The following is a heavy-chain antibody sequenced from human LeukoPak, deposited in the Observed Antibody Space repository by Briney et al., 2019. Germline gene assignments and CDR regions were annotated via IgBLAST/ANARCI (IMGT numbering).Heavy chain of an antibody. V-gene: IGHV4-39*01. J-gene: IGHJ5*02. CDR3: ARLDGDYGDYTNWFDP. CDR2: IYYSGST. D-gene: IGHD4-17*01. CDR1: GGSISSSSYY. Sequence: PSETLSLTCTVSGGSISSSSYYWGWIRQPPGKGLEWTGSIYYSGSTYYNPSLKSRVTISVDTSKNQFSLKLSSVTAADTAVYYCARLDGDYGDYTNWFDPWGQGTLVTVSS.